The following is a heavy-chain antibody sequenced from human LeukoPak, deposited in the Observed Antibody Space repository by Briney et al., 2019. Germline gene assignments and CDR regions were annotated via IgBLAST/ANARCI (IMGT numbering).Heavy chain of an antibody. CDR2: ISGSGGST. D-gene: IGHD3-22*01. J-gene: IGHJ3*02. CDR1: GFTFSSYA. CDR3: AKQLSSGYYRHDAFDI. Sequence: GGSLKLSCAASGFTFSSYAMSWVRQAPGKGLEWVSAISGSGGSTYYADSVKGRFTISRDNSKNTLYLQMNSLRAEDTAVYYCAKQLSSGYYRHDAFDIWGQGTMVTVSS. V-gene: IGHV3-23*01.